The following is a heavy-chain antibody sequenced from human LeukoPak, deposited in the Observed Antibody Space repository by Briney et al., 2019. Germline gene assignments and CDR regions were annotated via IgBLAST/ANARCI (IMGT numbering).Heavy chain of an antibody. Sequence: GASVKVSCKASGGTFSSYAISWVRQAPGQGLEWMGGIIPIFGTANYAQKFQGRVTITADESTSTAYMELSSLRSEDTAVYYCARAGIAAAFGVTTDWSYYYMDVWGKGTTVTVSS. CDR3: ARAGIAAAFGVTTDWSYYYMDV. CDR2: IIPIFGTA. D-gene: IGHD6-13*01. V-gene: IGHV1-69*13. CDR1: GGTFSSYA. J-gene: IGHJ6*03.